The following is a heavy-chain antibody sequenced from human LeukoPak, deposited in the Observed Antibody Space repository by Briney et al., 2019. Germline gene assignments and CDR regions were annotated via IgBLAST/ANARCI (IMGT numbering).Heavy chain of an antibody. Sequence: GGSLRRSCAASGFDFSTYSIDWVRQAPGKGLEWVSYISSSSSNIYHADSVKGRFTISRDNAKNSLHLQMNSLRAEDTAVYYCARVGRSGWTVDYWGQGTLVTVSS. J-gene: IGHJ4*02. CDR1: GFDFSTYS. CDR2: ISSSSSNI. D-gene: IGHD6-19*01. V-gene: IGHV3-48*04. CDR3: ARVGRSGWTVDY.